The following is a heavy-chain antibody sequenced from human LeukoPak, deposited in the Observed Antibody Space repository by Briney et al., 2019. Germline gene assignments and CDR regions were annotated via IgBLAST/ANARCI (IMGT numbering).Heavy chain of an antibody. Sequence: SVKVSCKASGGTFSSDAISWVRQAPGQGLEWMGGSIPIFGTANYAQKFQGRVTINADESTSTAYIELSSLRSEDTAVYYCARHSVGYCSSTNCEDDAFDIWGQGTMVTVSS. D-gene: IGHD2-2*01. J-gene: IGHJ3*02. CDR3: ARHSVGYCSSTNCEDDAFDI. CDR2: SIPIFGTA. CDR1: GGTFSSDA. V-gene: IGHV1-69*13.